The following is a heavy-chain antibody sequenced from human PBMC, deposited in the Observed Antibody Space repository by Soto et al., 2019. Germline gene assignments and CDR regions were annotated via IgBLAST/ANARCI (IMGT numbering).Heavy chain of an antibody. Sequence: SVKVSCKASGGTFSSYAISWVRQAPGQGLDWMGGIIPIFGTASYAQKFQGRVTITADESTSTAYMELSSLRSEDTAVYYCARDCISTSCYADYYYGMDVWGQGTTVTVSS. CDR1: GGTFSSYA. CDR3: ARDCISTSCYADYYYGMDV. J-gene: IGHJ6*02. V-gene: IGHV1-69*13. D-gene: IGHD2-2*01. CDR2: IIPIFGTA.